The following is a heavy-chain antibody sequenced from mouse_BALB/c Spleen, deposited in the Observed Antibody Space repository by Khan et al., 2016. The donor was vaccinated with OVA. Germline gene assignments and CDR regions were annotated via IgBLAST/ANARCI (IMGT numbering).Heavy chain of an antibody. CDR1: GYSITSDYA. D-gene: IGHD2-14*01. CDR3: ASGRYRYPFAY. CDR2: ISYSGST. V-gene: IGHV3-2*02. Sequence: EVQLQESGPGLVKPSPSLSLTCTVTGYSITSDYAWNWIRQFPGNKLEWMGYISYSGSTSYNPSLKSRISITRDTSKNQFFLQLNAVTTEDTATYDGASGRYRYPFAYWGQGTLVTVSA. J-gene: IGHJ3*01.